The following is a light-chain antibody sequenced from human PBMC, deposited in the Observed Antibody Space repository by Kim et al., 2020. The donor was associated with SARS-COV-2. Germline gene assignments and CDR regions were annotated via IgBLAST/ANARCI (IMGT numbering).Light chain of an antibody. CDR2: RDS. CDR1: TSTIGSNL. J-gene: IGLJ2*01. Sequence: GQGVTMSGSGSTSTIGSNLVYWYQHLPGTAPNLLIYRDSKRPSGVPDRFSGSKSGTSASLAISGLRSEDETEYYCAAWDDSLRAVIFGGGTKLTVL. CDR3: AAWDDSLRAVI. V-gene: IGLV1-47*01.